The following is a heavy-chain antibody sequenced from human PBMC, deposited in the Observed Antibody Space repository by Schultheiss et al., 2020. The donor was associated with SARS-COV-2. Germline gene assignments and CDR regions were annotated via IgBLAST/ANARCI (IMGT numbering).Heavy chain of an antibody. CDR1: GDSVSSNSAA. CDR3: AREGYYDFWSGYYILGFDY. Sequence: SQTLSLTCAISGDSVSSNSAAWNWIRQSPSRGLEWLGRTYYRSKWYNDYAVSVKSLITINPDTSKNQFSLQLNSVTPEDTAVYYCAREGYYDFWSGYYILGFDYWGQGTLVTVSS. V-gene: IGHV6-1*01. J-gene: IGHJ4*02. D-gene: IGHD3-3*01. CDR2: TYYRSKWYN.